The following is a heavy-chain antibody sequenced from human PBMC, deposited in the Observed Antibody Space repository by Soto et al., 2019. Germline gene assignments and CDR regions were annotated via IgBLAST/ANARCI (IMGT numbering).Heavy chain of an antibody. D-gene: IGHD2-2*02. CDR3: RSGRSHCSSTGCYIRGGFCNGMDV. CDR2: IYYSGST. Sequence: PSETLSLICTVSGGSISSYYWSWIWQPPGKGLEWIGYIYYSGSTNCNPSLKSRVTISVDTSKNQFSLKLSSLTPADTAEYDCRSGRSHCSSTGCYIRGGFCNGMDVMSQGPTVTV. V-gene: IGHV4-59*01. CDR1: GGSISSYY. J-gene: IGHJ6*02.